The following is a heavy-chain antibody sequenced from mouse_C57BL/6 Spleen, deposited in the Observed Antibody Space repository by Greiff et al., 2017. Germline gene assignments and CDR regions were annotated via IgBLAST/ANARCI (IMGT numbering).Heavy chain of an antibody. CDR2: INYDGSST. V-gene: IGHV5-16*01. CDR1: GFTFSDYY. J-gene: IGHJ4*01. CDR3: AREDYYAMDY. Sequence: EVMLVESEGGLVQPGSSMKLSCTASGFTFSDYYMAWVRQVPEKGLEWVANINYDGSSTYYLDSLKSRFIISRDNAENILYLQMSSLKSEDTATYYCAREDYYAMDYWGQGTSVTVSS.